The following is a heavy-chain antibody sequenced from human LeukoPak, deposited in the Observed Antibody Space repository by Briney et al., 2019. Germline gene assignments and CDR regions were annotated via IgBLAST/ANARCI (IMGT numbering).Heavy chain of an antibody. CDR1: GGTFSSYA. D-gene: IGHD1-26*01. CDR2: IIPILGIA. Sequence: GASVKVSCKASGGTFSSYAISWVRQAPGQGLEWMGRIIPILGIANYAQKFQGRVTITADKSTSTAYMELSSLRSEDTAVYYCAREDIVGANLVNDPLVVLDYWGQGTLVTVSS. J-gene: IGHJ4*02. CDR3: AREDIVGANLVNDPLVVLDY. V-gene: IGHV1-69*04.